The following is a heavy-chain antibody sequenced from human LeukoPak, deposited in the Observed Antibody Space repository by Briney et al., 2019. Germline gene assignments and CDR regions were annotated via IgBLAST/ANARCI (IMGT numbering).Heavy chain of an antibody. Sequence: GESLKISCKGSGYTFATYWIAWVRQMPGKGLEWVGIIYPGDSDTRYSPSFQGQVTISADNSISTAYLQWRLKASDSAMYYCARRALGYSYVAYYFDYWGQGTLVTVSS. V-gene: IGHV5-51*01. J-gene: IGHJ4*02. CDR1: GYTFATYW. CDR3: ARRALGYSYVAYYFDY. D-gene: IGHD5-18*01. CDR2: IYPGDSDT.